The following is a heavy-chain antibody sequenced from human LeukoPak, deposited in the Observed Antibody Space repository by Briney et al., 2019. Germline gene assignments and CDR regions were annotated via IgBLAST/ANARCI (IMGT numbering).Heavy chain of an antibody. J-gene: IGHJ4*02. CDR3: ARFATTLTSG. Sequence: GGSLRLSCAASGFTFSTSGMHWVRQTPGQGLEWVAFVRFVETFKHYADSVKGRFTISRDNSRNTVFLQMNSLRLEDTAVYYCARFATTLTSGWGQGTLVIVSS. V-gene: IGHV3-30*02. CDR2: VRFVETFK. D-gene: IGHD4-17*01. CDR1: GFTFSTSG.